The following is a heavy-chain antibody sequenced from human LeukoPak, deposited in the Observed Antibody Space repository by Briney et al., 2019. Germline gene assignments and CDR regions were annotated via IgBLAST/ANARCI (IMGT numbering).Heavy chain of an antibody. J-gene: IGHJ4*02. V-gene: IGHV3-30*03. CDR2: ISYDGSNK. D-gene: IGHD2-21*02. Sequence: GGSLRLSCAASGFTFSSYGMHWVRQAPGKGLEWVAVISYDGSNKYYADSVKGRFTISRDNSKNTLYLQMNSLRAEDTAVYYCARFYNRRGGDCYSCDYWGQGTLVTVSS. CDR1: GFTFSSYG. CDR3: ARFYNRRGGDCYSCDY.